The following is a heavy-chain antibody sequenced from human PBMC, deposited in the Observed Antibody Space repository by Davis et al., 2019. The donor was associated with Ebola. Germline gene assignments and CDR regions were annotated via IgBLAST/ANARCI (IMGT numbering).Heavy chain of an antibody. CDR3: ASMTIFGVAINWVDT. CDR1: GGSFSGYY. CDR2: INHSGST. Sequence: GSLRLSCAVYGGSFSGYYWSWIRQPPGKGLEWIGEINHSGSTNYNPSLKSRVTISVDTSKNQFSLKLSSVTAADTAVYYCASMTIFGVAINWVDTWGQGTMVTVSS. V-gene: IGHV4-34*01. D-gene: IGHD3-3*01. J-gene: IGHJ5*02.